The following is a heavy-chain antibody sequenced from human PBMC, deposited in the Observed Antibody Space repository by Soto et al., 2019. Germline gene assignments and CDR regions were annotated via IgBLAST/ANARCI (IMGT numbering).Heavy chain of an antibody. CDR3: ALIAAAGNGEYFDL. J-gene: IGHJ2*01. Sequence: GSVKVSCKASGYTFTSYGISWVRQAPGQGLEWMGWISAYNGNTNYAQKLQGRVTMTTDTSTSTAYMELRSLRSDDTAVYYCALIAAAGNGEYFDLWGRGTLVTVSS. D-gene: IGHD6-13*01. CDR1: GYTFTSYG. V-gene: IGHV1-18*01. CDR2: ISAYNGNT.